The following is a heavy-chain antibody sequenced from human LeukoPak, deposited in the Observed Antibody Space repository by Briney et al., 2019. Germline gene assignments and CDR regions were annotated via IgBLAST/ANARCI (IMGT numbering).Heavy chain of an antibody. CDR1: GYTFTCYD. J-gene: IGHJ4*02. D-gene: IGHD5-18*01. CDR3: ARVHSRGIQPVGY. V-gene: IGHV1-8*01. Sequence: ASVKVSCKASGYTFTCYDINWVRQATGQGLEWMGWMNPNSGNTGYAQKFQGRVTMTRNTSISTAYMELSSLRSEDTAVYYCARVHSRGIQPVGYWGQGTLVTVSS. CDR2: MNPNSGNT.